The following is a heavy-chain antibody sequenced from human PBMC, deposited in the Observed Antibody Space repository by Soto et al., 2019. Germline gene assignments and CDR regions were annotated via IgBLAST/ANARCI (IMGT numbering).Heavy chain of an antibody. CDR2: IWYDGSNK. CDR1: GFTFSSYG. V-gene: IGHV3-33*01. J-gene: IGHJ4*02. D-gene: IGHD4-17*01. Sequence: GGSLRLSCAASGFTFSSYGMHWVRQAPGKGLEWVAVIWYDGSNKYYADSVKGRFTISRDNSKNTLYLQMNSLRAEDTAVYYCARDVAHYGDPFDYWGQGTLVTVSS. CDR3: ARDVAHYGDPFDY.